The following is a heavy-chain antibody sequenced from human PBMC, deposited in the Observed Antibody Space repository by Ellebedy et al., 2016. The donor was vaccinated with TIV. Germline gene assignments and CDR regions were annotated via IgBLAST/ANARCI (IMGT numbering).Heavy chain of an antibody. J-gene: IGHJ3*01. CDR3: ASKVETNAFNF. CDR2: INTNTGNQ. D-gene: IGHD1-26*01. V-gene: IGHV7-4-1*02. CDR1: GYSFTSHA. Sequence: ASVKVSCKASGYSFTSHAMHWVRQAPGQGLEWMGWINTNTGNQTYAQGFTGRFVFSLDTSVSTAYLQISSLKAEDTAVYYCASKVETNAFNFWGQGTMVTVSS.